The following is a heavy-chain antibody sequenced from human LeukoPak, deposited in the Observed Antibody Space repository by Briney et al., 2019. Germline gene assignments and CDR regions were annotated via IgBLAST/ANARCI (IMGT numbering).Heavy chain of an antibody. CDR3: ARVWSPLWFGDPGAFDI. Sequence: PSETLSLTCTVSGGSISSYYWSWIRHPPGKGLECIGYIYYSGSTNYNPSLKSRVTISIDTSKNQFSLKLSSVTAADTAVYYCARVWSPLWFGDPGAFDIWGQGTMVTVSS. CDR2: IYYSGST. V-gene: IGHV4-59*01. D-gene: IGHD3-10*01. J-gene: IGHJ3*02. CDR1: GGSISSYY.